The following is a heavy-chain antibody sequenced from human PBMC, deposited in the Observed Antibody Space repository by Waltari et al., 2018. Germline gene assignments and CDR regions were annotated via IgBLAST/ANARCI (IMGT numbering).Heavy chain of an antibody. V-gene: IGHV1-2*06. CDR1: GYTFTGYY. D-gene: IGHD6-13*01. CDR2: INPNSGGT. CDR3: ASLISRTIAAAGRNDAFDI. Sequence: QVQLVQSGAEVKKPGASVKVSCKASGYTFTGYYMHWVRQAPGQGLEWMGRINPNSGGTNYAQKFQGRVTMTRDTSISTAYMELSRLRSDDTAVYYCASLISRTIAAAGRNDAFDIWGQGTMVTVSS. J-gene: IGHJ3*02.